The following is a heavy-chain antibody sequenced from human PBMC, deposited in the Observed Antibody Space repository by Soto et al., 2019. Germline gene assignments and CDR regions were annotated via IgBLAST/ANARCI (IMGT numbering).Heavy chain of an antibody. Sequence: QVQLVQSGAEVKKPGSSVKVSCKASGGTFSSYTISWVRQAPGQGLEWMGRIIPILGIANYAQKFQGRVTISADKSTSTAYMELSSLRSADTAVYYCARDLVTALRWSPLAYWGQGTLVTVSS. CDR3: ARDLVTALRWSPLAY. CDR1: GGTFSSYT. CDR2: IIPILGIA. D-gene: IGHD4-17*01. J-gene: IGHJ4*02. V-gene: IGHV1-69*08.